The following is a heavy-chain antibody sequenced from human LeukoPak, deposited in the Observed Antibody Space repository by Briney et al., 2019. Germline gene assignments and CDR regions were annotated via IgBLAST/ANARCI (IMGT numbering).Heavy chain of an antibody. CDR1: GFTFSSYS. V-gene: IGHV3-21*01. D-gene: IGHD2-2*01. CDR3: ARGDCTTTSCYLFDY. CDR2: ISSSSSTI. J-gene: IGHJ4*02. Sequence: GVSLRLSCAASGFTFSSYSMSWVRQAPGKGLDWVSSISSSSSTIYYADSVKGRFTISRDNAKNSLYLQMNSLRAEDTALYYCARGDCTTTSCYLFDYWGQGTLVTVSS.